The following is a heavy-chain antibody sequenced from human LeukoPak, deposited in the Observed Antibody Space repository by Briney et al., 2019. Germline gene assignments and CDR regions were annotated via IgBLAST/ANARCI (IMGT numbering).Heavy chain of an antibody. Sequence: GGSLRLSCAASGFSFSSYAMSWVRQAPGKGLEWVSSISGSGDNTYYAESVKGRFTISRDNSKNTLFLQMNSLRAEDTAVFHCAKRSGYTTGWFFDFWGQGTLVTVSS. CDR1: GFSFSSYA. D-gene: IGHD6-19*01. CDR2: ISGSGDNT. J-gene: IGHJ4*02. V-gene: IGHV3-23*01. CDR3: AKRSGYTTGWFFDF.